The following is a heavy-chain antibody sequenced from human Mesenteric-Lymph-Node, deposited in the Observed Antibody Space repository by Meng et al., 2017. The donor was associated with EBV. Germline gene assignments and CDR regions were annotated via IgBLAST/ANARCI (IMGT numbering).Heavy chain of an antibody. Sequence: QVPLLQAGYELKKPGASVKVSCKASGYTFTTYAINWVRQATGQGLEWMGWINTNTGNPTYAQGFAGRFVFSLDTSVNTAYLQITSLQAEDIAMYYCVRAFGPGSYYARIDPWGQGTLVTVSS. CDR3: VRAFGPGSYYARIDP. CDR1: GYTFTTYA. V-gene: IGHV7-4-1*02. J-gene: IGHJ5*02. D-gene: IGHD3-10*01. CDR2: INTNTGNP.